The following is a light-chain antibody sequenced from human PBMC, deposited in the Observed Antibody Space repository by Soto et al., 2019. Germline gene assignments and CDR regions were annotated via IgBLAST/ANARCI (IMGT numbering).Light chain of an antibody. V-gene: IGKV3-20*01. CDR2: DAS. CDR3: QQYGSSPWT. Sequence: EIVLTQAPGTLSLSPGERATLSCRASQSVSSSYLAWYQQKPGQAPRLLIYDASTRATGIPDRISGSGFGTDFTLNISRLEPEDFAVYYCQQYGSSPWTFGQGTRVEIK. CDR1: QSVSSSY. J-gene: IGKJ1*01.